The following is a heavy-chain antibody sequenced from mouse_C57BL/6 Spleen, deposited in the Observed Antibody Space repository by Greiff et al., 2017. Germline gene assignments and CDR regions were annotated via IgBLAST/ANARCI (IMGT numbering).Heavy chain of an antibody. CDR3: ARHEGDYGSLRAMDY. V-gene: IGHV2-6-1*01. CDR2: IWSDGST. D-gene: IGHD1-1*02. CDR1: GFSLTSYG. J-gene: IGHJ4*01. Sequence: QVQLKQSGPGLVAPSQSLSITCTVSGFSLTSYGVHWVRQPPGKGLEWLVVIWSDGSTTYNSALKSRLSISKDNTKSQVFLKMNSLQTDDTAMYYCARHEGDYGSLRAMDYWGQGTSVTVSS.